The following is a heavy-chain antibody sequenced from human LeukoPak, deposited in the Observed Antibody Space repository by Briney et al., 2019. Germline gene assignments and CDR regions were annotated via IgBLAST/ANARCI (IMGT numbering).Heavy chain of an antibody. CDR1: GFTFDNYA. CDR2: VSGSGANT. CDR3: ARDVDYANPRHDY. V-gene: IGHV3-23*01. J-gene: IGHJ4*02. D-gene: IGHD4/OR15-4a*01. Sequence: GGSLRLSCAASGFTFDNYAMSWVRQAPGKGLEWVSAVSGSGANTYYADSVKGRFTISRDKSKNTLYLQMNSLRAEDTAVYYCARDVDYANPRHDYWGQGTLVTVSS.